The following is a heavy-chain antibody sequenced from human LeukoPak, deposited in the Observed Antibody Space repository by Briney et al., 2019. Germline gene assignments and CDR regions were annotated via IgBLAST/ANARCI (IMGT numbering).Heavy chain of an antibody. Sequence: ASVKVSCKASGYTFTSYDINWVRQATGQGLEWMGWMNPNSGNTGYAQKFQGRVTMTRNASISTAYMELSSLRSEDTAVYYCARGRGGRGSIAARRGYYFDYWGQGTLVTVSS. CDR2: MNPNSGNT. CDR3: ARGRGGRGSIAARRGYYFDY. V-gene: IGHV1-8*01. D-gene: IGHD6-6*01. CDR1: GYTFTSYD. J-gene: IGHJ4*02.